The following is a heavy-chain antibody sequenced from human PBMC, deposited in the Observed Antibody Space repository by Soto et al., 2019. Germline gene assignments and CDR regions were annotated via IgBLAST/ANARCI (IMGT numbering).Heavy chain of an antibody. CDR3: SRGWEASSSSLVS. V-gene: IGHV6-1*01. D-gene: IGHD6-13*01. CDR1: GDSVSSNSAA. J-gene: IGHJ4*02. Sequence: SQTLSLTCAISGDSVSSNSAAWNWIRQSPSRGLEWLGRTYYRSKWYNDYAVSLRGRITINPDTSRNQFSLQLNSVTPEDTAVYYISRGWEASSSSLVSRGLGILVTVS. CDR2: TYYRSKWYN.